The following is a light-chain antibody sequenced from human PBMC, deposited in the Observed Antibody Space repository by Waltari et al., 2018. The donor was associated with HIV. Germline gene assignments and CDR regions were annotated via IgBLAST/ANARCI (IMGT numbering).Light chain of an antibody. CDR2: GAS. J-gene: IGKJ3*01. V-gene: IGKV3-20*01. CDR1: QSLSSNY. Sequence: EIVLTQSPGTLSLSPGERATLSCRSSQSLSSNYLAWYQQKPGQAPRLLIFGASSRATDIPDRFSGSGSGTDFTLTIRRLEPEDFAVYYCQQNGNSLTFIPGTKVNIK. CDR3: QQNGNSLT.